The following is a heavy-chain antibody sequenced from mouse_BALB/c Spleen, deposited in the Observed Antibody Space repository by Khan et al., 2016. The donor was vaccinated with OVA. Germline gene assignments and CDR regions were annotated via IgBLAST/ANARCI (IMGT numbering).Heavy chain of an antibody. V-gene: IGHV3-1*02. CDR3: ARTARIKY. CDR2: ISYSGST. CDR1: GYSITSGYS. J-gene: IGHJ2*01. D-gene: IGHD1-2*01. Sequence: VQLKESGPGLVKPSQSLSLTCTVTGYSITSGYSWNWIRHFPGNKLDWMGYISYSGSTNYNPYFKSRISITRDTSKNQFFLQLNSVTTEDTATYYCARTARIKYWGQGTTLTVSS.